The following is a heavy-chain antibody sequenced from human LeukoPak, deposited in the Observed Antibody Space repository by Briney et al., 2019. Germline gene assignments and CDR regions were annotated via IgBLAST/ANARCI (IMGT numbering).Heavy chain of an antibody. D-gene: IGHD5-12*01. J-gene: IGHJ4*02. CDR2: ISGYNGNT. CDR3: ARDYGYGVTVMISDDY. CDR1: GYTYNRYG. V-gene: IGHV1-18*01. Sequence: ASVKVSCKASGYTYNRYGITWVRHAPGQGLELMGGISGYNGNTNYAQKLQGRVTMTTDTSTSTAYMELRSLRSDDTAMYYCARDYGYGVTVMISDDYWGQGTLVTVSS.